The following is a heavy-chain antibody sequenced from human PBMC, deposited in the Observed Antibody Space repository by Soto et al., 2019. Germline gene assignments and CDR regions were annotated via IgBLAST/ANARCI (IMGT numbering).Heavy chain of an antibody. D-gene: IGHD3-3*01. V-gene: IGHV1-69*13. J-gene: IGHJ3*02. Sequence: ASVKVSCKASGGTFSSYAISWVRQAPGQGLEWMGGIIPIFGTANYAQKFQGRVTITADESTSTAYMELSSLRSEDTAVYYCARGMTDYDFWSGYPVAFDIWGQGTIVTVSS. CDR3: ARGMTDYDFWSGYPVAFDI. CDR2: IIPIFGTA. CDR1: GGTFSSYA.